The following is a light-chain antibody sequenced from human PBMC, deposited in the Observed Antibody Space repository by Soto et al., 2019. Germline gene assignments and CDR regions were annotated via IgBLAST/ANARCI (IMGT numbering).Light chain of an antibody. Sequence: QSALTQPASVSGSPGQSITISCTGTSSDVGGYNSVSWYQHHPGKAPKLMIYEVSNRPSGVSNRFSGSKSGNTASLTISGLQAEDEADYYCSSYTTSRTLVFGTGTKLTVL. V-gene: IGLV2-14*01. J-gene: IGLJ1*01. CDR2: EVS. CDR1: SSDVGGYNS. CDR3: SSYTTSRTLV.